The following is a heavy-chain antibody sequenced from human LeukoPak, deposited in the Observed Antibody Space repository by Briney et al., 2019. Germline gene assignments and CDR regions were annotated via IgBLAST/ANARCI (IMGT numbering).Heavy chain of an antibody. Sequence: ASVKVSCKASGYTFTSYDINWVRQATGQGLEWMGWMNPNGGNTGCAQKFQGRVTMTRNTSISTAYMELSSLRSEDTAVYYCARAVTDSSGYYYWFDPWGQGTLVTVSS. D-gene: IGHD3-22*01. CDR2: MNPNGGNT. J-gene: IGHJ5*02. CDR1: GYTFTSYD. V-gene: IGHV1-8*01. CDR3: ARAVTDSSGYYYWFDP.